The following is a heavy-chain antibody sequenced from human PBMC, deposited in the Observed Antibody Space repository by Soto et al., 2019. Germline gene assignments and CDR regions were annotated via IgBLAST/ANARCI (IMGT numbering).Heavy chain of an antibody. CDR1: GFTFSSYG. CDR3: AKDTSQQLEWFDP. CDR2: ISYDGSNK. J-gene: IGHJ5*02. Sequence: GGSLRLSCAASGFTFSSYGMHWVRQAPDKGLEWVAVISYDGSNKYYADSVKGRFTISRDNSKNTLYLQMNSLRAEDTAVYYCAKDTSQQLEWFDPWGQGTLVTVSS. V-gene: IGHV3-30*18. D-gene: IGHD6-13*01.